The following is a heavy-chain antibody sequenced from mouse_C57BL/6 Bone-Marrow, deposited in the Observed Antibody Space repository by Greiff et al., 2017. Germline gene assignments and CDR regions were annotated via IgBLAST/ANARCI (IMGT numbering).Heavy chain of an antibody. CDR3: AREEGTRFAY. D-gene: IGHD2-13*01. CDR1: GYSITSGYY. J-gene: IGHJ3*01. Sequence: EVKLQESGPGLVKPSQSLSLTCSVTGYSITSGYYWNWIRQFPGNKLEWMGYISYDGSNNYNPSLKNRISITRDTSKNQFFLKLNSVTTEDTATYYCAREEGTRFAYWGQGTLVTVSA. CDR2: ISYDGSN. V-gene: IGHV3-6*01.